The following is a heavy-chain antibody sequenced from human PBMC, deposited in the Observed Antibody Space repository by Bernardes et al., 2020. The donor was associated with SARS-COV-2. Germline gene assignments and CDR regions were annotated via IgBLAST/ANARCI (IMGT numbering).Heavy chain of an antibody. V-gene: IGHV4-39*01. CDR2: IYYNGNT. Sequence: SETLSLTCTVSSGSVSRSGYYWGWIRQPPGKGLEWIGNIYYNGNTYYNPSLKSRVTISVDTSKNQFSLKLSSVTAADTAIYYCARTTIEITGPPFDIWGQGTKVTVSS. J-gene: IGHJ3*02. CDR1: SGSVSRSGYY. CDR3: ARTTIEITGPPFDI. D-gene: IGHD1-20*01.